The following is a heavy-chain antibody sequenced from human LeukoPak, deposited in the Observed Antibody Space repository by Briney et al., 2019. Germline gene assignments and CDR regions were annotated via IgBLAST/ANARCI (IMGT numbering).Heavy chain of an antibody. CDR3: ARGPDDYVWGSKYYFDY. D-gene: IGHD3-16*01. V-gene: IGHV3-23*01. Sequence: PGGSLRLSCAASGFTFSSYAMSWVRQAPGKGLEWVSAISGSGGSTYYADSVKGRFTISRDNSKNTLYLQMNSLRAEDTAVYYCARGPDDYVWGSKYYFDYWGQGTLVTVSS. CDR2: ISGSGGST. CDR1: GFTFSSYA. J-gene: IGHJ4*02.